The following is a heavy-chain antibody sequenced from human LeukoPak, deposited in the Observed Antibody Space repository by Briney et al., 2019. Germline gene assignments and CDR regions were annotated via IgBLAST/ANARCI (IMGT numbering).Heavy chain of an antibody. V-gene: IGHV3-20*04. J-gene: IGHJ3*02. D-gene: IGHD5-24*01. CDR1: GFTFSSYW. CDR3: ARDHKGGDGADAFDI. Sequence: GGSLRLSCAASGFTFSSYWMHWVRQAPGKGLEWVSGIDRSGDSTGYADSVEGRFTISRDNAKNSLYLQMDSLRAEDTALYYCARDHKGGDGADAFDIWGHGTMVTVSS. CDR2: IDRSGDST.